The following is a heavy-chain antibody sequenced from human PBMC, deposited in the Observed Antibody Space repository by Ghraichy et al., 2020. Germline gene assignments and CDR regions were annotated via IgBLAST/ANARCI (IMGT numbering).Heavy chain of an antibody. V-gene: IGHV3-23*01. D-gene: IGHD6-13*01. CDR3: AKVHLSSSWETLDY. J-gene: IGHJ4*02. CDR2: ISGSGGST. Sequence: GGSLRLSCVASGFTFSSYAMSWVRQAPGKGLEWVSAISGSGGSTYYADSVKGRFTISRDNSKNTLYLQMNSLRAEDTAVYYCAKVHLSSSWETLDYWGQGTLVTVSS. CDR1: GFTFSSYA.